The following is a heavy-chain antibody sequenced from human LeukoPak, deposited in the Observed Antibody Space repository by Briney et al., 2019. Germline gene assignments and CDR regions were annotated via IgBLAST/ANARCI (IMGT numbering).Heavy chain of an antibody. Sequence: PGGSLRLSCAASGFTFSSYWMSWVRQAPGKGLEWVANIKQDGSEKYYVDSVKGRFTISRDNAKNSLYLQMNSLRAEDTAVYYCARDQYCSSTSCYTFGWFDPWGQGTLVTVSS. V-gene: IGHV3-7*01. D-gene: IGHD2-2*02. CDR1: GFTFSSYW. J-gene: IGHJ5*02. CDR2: IKQDGSEK. CDR3: ARDQYCSSTSCYTFGWFDP.